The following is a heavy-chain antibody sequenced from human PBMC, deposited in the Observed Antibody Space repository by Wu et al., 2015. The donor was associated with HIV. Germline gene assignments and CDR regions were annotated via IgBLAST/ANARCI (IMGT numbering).Heavy chain of an antibody. V-gene: IGHV1-69*13. D-gene: IGHD2-2*02. CDR2: LIPMYGTA. CDR1: GATFTSYA. CDR3: ASSSRGSSTSCYRTFYFDY. J-gene: IGHJ4*03. Sequence: QVQLLQSGAEVKNPGSSVRVSCKASGATFTSYALSWVRQAPGQGLEWMGRLIPMYGTANYAQKFQGRVTITADESTNTAYMDLSSLRSEDTAVYYCASSSRGSSTSCYRTFYFDYWARDPGHRLL.